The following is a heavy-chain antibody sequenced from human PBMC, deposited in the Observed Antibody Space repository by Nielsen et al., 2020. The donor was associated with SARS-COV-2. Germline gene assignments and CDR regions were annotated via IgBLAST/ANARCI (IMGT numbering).Heavy chain of an antibody. V-gene: IGHV4-30-4*01. J-gene: IGHJ6*02. CDR2: IYYSGST. Sequence: WIRQPPGKGLEWIGYIYYSGSTYYNPSLKSRVTISVDTSKNQFSLKLSSVTAADTAVYYCARDTFWRGNSYGWYYYYYGMDVWGQGTTVTVSS. D-gene: IGHD5-18*01. CDR3: ARDTFWRGNSYGWYYYYYGMDV.